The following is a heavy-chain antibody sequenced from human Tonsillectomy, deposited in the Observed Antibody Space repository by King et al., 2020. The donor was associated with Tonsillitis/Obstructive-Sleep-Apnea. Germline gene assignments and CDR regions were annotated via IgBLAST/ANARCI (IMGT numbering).Heavy chain of an antibody. CDR3: AQGHYLGGSCRYWWFVP. D-gene: IGHD3-16*02. J-gene: IGHJ5*02. CDR1: GFSLSTSEMG. CDR2: IYWDDDK. V-gene: IGHV2-5*02. Sequence: TLKESGPTLMKPTQTLTLTCTFSGFSLSTSEMGVGWTRQPPGKALEWLALIYWDDDKRYSPPLKSRLTITKDTSKNQVVLTMTNMDPVDTATYYCAQGHYLGGSCRYWWFVPWGQGTVVTVS.